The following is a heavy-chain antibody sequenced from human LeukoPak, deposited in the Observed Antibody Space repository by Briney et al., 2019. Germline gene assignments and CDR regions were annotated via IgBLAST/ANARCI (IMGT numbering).Heavy chain of an antibody. Sequence: SETLSLTCTVSGGSISSSSYYLGWIRQPPGKGLEWIGSIYYSGITYYNPSLTSRVSISLDTSKNQFSLKLSSVTAADTAVYSCVRRSGGSYWEVDYWGQGTLVTVSS. CDR1: GGSISSSSYY. V-gene: IGHV4-39*01. CDR3: VRRSGGSYWEVDY. D-gene: IGHD2-15*01. J-gene: IGHJ4*02. CDR2: IYYSGIT.